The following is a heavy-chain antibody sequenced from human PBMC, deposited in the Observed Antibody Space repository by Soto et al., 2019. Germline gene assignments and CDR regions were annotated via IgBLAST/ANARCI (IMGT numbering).Heavy chain of an antibody. J-gene: IGHJ6*02. Sequence: SETLSLTCAVYGGSFSGYYWSWIRQPPGKGLEWIGEINHSGSTNYNPSLKSRVTISVDTSKNQFSLKLSSVTAADTAVYYCARVSSSSSWYGPRREKMYYYGMDVWGQGTTVTVS. D-gene: IGHD6-13*01. CDR3: ARVSSSSSWYGPRREKMYYYGMDV. CDR2: INHSGST. CDR1: GGSFSGYY. V-gene: IGHV4-34*01.